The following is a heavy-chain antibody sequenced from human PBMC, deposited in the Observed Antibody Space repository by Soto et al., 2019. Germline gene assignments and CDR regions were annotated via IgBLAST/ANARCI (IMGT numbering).Heavy chain of an antibody. D-gene: IGHD1-26*01. CDR3: ARTYSGSYNPYFDY. J-gene: IGHJ4*02. Sequence: SETLSLTCTVSGGSISSGGYYWSCMRQHPGKGLEWIGYIYYSGSTYYNPSLKSRVTISVDTSKNQFSLKLSSVTAADTAVYYCARTYSGSYNPYFDYWGQGTLVTVSS. V-gene: IGHV4-31*03. CDR1: GGSISSGGYY. CDR2: IYYSGST.